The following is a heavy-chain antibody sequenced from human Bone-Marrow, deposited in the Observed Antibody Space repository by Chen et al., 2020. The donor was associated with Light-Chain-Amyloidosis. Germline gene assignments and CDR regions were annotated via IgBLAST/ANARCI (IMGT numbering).Heavy chain of an antibody. V-gene: IGHV3-30*19. CDR3: VKEGVVVRGVIWSHFDY. CDR1: GFTFSSYG. CDR2: ISSDGNNK. D-gene: IGHD3-10*01. Sequence: QVQLVESGGGVVQPGGSLRLSCAASGFTFSSYGMHWVRQAPGKGLEWGAVISSDGNNKYYEVSVRGRFTISRDNSKNTVSLQMNSLTTEDTAVYYCVKEGVVVRGVIWSHFDYWGQGTQVTVSS. J-gene: IGHJ4*02.